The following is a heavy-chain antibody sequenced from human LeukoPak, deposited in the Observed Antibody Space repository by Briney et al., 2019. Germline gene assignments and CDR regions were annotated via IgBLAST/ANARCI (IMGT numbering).Heavy chain of an antibody. D-gene: IGHD4-23*01. J-gene: IGHJ3*02. V-gene: IGHV4-59*01. Sequence: SETLSLTCTVSGGSFSSYYWSWIRQPPGKGLEWIGYIYYTGSTNYNPSLKSRVTISVLTSKNRFSLKLSSVTAADTAVYYCATLTGGDDAFDIWGQGTMVTVSS. CDR3: ATLTGGDDAFDI. CDR2: IYYTGST. CDR1: GGSFSSYY.